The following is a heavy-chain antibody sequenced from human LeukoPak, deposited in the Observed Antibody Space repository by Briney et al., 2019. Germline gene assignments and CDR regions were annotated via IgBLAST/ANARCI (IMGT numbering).Heavy chain of an antibody. V-gene: IGHV3-66*01. Sequence: GRSLRLSCAASGFTFSSYVMHWVRQAPGKGLEWVSVIYSGGDTYYAESVKGRFTISRDNSRNTLYLQMNNLRIEDTAVYYCVRDRGAYYYETGYWGQGILVTVSS. CDR3: VRDRGAYYYETGY. CDR2: IYSGGDT. J-gene: IGHJ4*02. D-gene: IGHD3-22*01. CDR1: GFTFSSYV.